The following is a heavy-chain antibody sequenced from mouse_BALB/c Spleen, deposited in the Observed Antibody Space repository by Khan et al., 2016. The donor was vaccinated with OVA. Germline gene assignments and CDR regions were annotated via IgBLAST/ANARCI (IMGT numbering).Heavy chain of an antibody. CDR1: GFSLTSYG. V-gene: IGHV2-9*02. D-gene: IGHD1-3*01. Sequence: QVQLQQPGPGLVAPSQSLSITCTVSGFSLTSYGVHWVRQPPGKGLEWLGVIWAGGSTNYNSALLSSLSISKDNSKSQVFLKMNSLQTDDTARYYCARLEDIWGKGTTLTVSS. J-gene: IGHJ2*01. CDR3: ARLEDI. CDR2: IWAGGST.